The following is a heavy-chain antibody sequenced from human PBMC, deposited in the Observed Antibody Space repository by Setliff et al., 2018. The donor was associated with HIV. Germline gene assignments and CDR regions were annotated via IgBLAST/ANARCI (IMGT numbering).Heavy chain of an antibody. D-gene: IGHD1-26*01. CDR2: ISVNTGDV. Sequence: ASVKVSCKASGYSPGNYGIAWARQARGQGLEWLGWISVNTGDVFYAQTFQGRVTTTADASTGTVHMDLRGLTFDDSAIYFCAYRRGGWELRVWGQGT. V-gene: IGHV1-18*01. J-gene: IGHJ4*02. CDR1: GYSPGNYG. CDR3: AYRRGGWELRV.